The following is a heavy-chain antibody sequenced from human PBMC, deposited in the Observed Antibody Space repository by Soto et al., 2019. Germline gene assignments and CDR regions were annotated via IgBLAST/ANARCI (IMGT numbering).Heavy chain of an antibody. J-gene: IGHJ4*02. CDR1: GGFISSSSYH. D-gene: IGHD4-17*01. CDR2: IYYSGST. CDR3: ARHPPYGPLDY. Sequence: SETLSLTCTVPGDSGGFISSSSYHWGWIRQPPGKGLEWIGNIYYSGSTYYNPSLKSRVTISGDTSKNQFSLRLTSVTAADTAAYYCARHPPYGPLDYWGQGTLVTVSS. V-gene: IGHV4-39*01.